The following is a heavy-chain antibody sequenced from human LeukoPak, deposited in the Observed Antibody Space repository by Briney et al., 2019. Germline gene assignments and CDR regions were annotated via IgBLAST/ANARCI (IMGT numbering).Heavy chain of an antibody. J-gene: IGHJ4*02. CDR1: GFTFSSYA. CDR2: ISYDGSNK. Sequence: PGGSLRLSCAASGFTFSSYAMHWVRQAPGKGLEWVAVISYDGSNKYYAGSVKGRFTISRDNSKNTLYLQMNSLRAEDTAVYYCAREDWVVPAAIGDYWGQGTLVTVSS. CDR3: AREDWVVPAAIGDY. V-gene: IGHV3-30*04. D-gene: IGHD2-2*01.